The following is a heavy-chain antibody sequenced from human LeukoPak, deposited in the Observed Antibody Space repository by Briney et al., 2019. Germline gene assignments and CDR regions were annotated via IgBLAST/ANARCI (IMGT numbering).Heavy chain of an antibody. CDR2: ISSSSSYI. J-gene: IGHJ6*02. Sequence: PGGSLRLSCAASGFTFSSYSMNWVRQAPGKGLEWVSSISSSSSYIYYADSVKGRFTISRDNAKNSLYLQMNSLRAEDTAVYYCARGSGQLWCMDVWGQGTTVTVSS. CDR3: ARGSGQLWCMDV. D-gene: IGHD5-18*01. CDR1: GFTFSSYS. V-gene: IGHV3-21*01.